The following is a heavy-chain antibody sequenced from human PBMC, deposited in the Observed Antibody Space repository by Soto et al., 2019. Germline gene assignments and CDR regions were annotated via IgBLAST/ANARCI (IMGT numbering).Heavy chain of an antibody. CDR1: GFTFNKYA. CDR2: ISGSGAST. Sequence: GGSLRLSCVASGFTFNKYALAWVRQAPGKGLEWVSAISGSGASTYDADSVKGRFTISRDNSSNTLYLQMNSLRAEDTAVYYCAKTPRVISVITSFDHWGQGTPVTVSS. D-gene: IGHD3-16*01. V-gene: IGHV3-23*01. CDR3: AKTPRVISVITSFDH. J-gene: IGHJ4*02.